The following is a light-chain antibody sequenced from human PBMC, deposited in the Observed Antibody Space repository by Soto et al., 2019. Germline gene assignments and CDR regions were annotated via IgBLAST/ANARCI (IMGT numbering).Light chain of an antibody. J-gene: IGKJ1*01. CDR3: QQYNSHWT. V-gene: IGKV1-5*01. CDR1: QSISRW. CDR2: DAS. Sequence: DIPMTQSPSTLSASVGDIVTISCRASQSISRWLAWYQQKPGKAPNILIYDASSLQSGVPSRFSGIGSGTEFTLTISSLQPDDFATYYCQQYNSHWTLGQGTKVDIK.